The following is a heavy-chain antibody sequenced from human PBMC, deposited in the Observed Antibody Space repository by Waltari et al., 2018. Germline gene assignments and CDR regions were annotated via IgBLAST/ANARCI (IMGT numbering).Heavy chain of an antibody. CDR2: IHGGSGIT. J-gene: IGHJ5*02. V-gene: IGHV4-59*12. CDR3: AGRSGDRFDV. CDR1: GDSISSNY. Sequence: QVQLQESGPGLVKPSETLSLICAVSGDSISSNYWSWIRQSPGKGLEWIGYIHGGSGITSYIPSLEDPVTFSRDTSKSQFSLNLNSVTAADKAVYYWAGRSGDRFDVWGPGVLVTVSS. D-gene: IGHD1-26*01.